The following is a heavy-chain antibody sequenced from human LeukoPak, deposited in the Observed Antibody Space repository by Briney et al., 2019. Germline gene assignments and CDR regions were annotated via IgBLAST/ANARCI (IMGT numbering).Heavy chain of an antibody. CDR3: ARVKGYYDSRDVFDI. Sequence: SETLSLTCAVYGGSFSGYYWSWIRQPPGKGLEWIGEINHSGSTNYNPSLKSRVTISVDTSKNQFSLKLSSVTAADTAVYYCARVKGYYDSRDVFDIWGQGTMVTVSS. V-gene: IGHV4-34*01. D-gene: IGHD3-22*01. J-gene: IGHJ3*02. CDR1: GGSFSGYY. CDR2: INHSGST.